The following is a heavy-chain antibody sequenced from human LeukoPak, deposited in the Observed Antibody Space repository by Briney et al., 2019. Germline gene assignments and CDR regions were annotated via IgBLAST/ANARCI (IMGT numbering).Heavy chain of an antibody. CDR3: ARDDSSSWYVSHYYYYGMDV. Sequence: GGSLRLSCAASGFTFSSYSMNWVRQAPGKGLEWVSSISSSSSYIYYADSAKGRFTISRDNAKNSLYLQMNSLRAEDTAVYYCARDDSSSWYVSHYYYYGMDVWGQGTTVTVSS. D-gene: IGHD6-13*01. CDR1: GFTFSSYS. CDR2: ISSSSSYI. V-gene: IGHV3-21*01. J-gene: IGHJ6*02.